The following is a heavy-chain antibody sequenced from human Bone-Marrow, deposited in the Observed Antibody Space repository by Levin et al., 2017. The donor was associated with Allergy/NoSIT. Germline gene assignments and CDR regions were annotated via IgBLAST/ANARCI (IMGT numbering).Heavy chain of an antibody. V-gene: IGHV3-30*03. CDR1: GFTFSSYD. CDR2: ISSEGSTK. J-gene: IGHJ4*02. D-gene: IGHD5-24*01. Sequence: PGGSLRLSCAASGFTFSSYDMHWVRQAPGKGLEWVAVISSEGSTKYYVDSVKGRFTISRDNSKNTLYLQMDSLRDEDTAVFFCATRSKRNGLGRRQSKSPHYWGQGTLVTVSS. CDR3: ATRSKRNGLGRRQSKSPHY.